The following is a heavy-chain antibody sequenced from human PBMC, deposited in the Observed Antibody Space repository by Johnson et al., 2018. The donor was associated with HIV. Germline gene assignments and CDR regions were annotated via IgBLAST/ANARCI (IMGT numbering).Heavy chain of an antibody. CDR2: IYSGGST. D-gene: IGHD1-26*01. CDR3: TRGSFTDDAFDV. J-gene: IGHJ3*01. Sequence: VQLVESGGGLVQPGGSLRLSCVGSSNYKSWVRQAPGKGLEWVSVIYSGGSTYYADSVTGRFTISRDTSKNMLYLQMNSLRPEDTAVYYCTRGSFTDDAFDVWGLGTMVTVSS. CDR1: SNY. V-gene: IGHV3-66*02.